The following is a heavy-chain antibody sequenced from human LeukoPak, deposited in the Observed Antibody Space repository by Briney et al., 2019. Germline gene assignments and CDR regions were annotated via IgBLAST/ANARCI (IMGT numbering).Heavy chain of an antibody. CDR1: GFTFSSYA. J-gene: IGHJ4*02. V-gene: IGHV3-23*01. Sequence: GGSLRLSCAASGFTFSSYAMSWVRQAPGKGLEWVSAVSGSGGSTYYADSVKGRFTISRDNSKNTLYLEMNSLRAEDTAVYYCAKDLDCSSTSCYPDYWGQGTLVTVSS. D-gene: IGHD2-2*01. CDR2: VSGSGGST. CDR3: AKDLDCSSTSCYPDY.